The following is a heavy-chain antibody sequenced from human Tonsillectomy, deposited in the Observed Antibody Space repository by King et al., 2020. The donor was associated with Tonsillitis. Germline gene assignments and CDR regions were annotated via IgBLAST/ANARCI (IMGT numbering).Heavy chain of an antibody. CDR1: GGSISDTSYH. CDR3: ARDPGYSRGFDP. J-gene: IGHJ5*02. Sequence: QLQESGPGLVKPSETLSLTCIVSGGSISDTSYHWGWLRQPPGKWLEGIGSIYYSGKTYYNSSLKSRVTNLVDTSKNQFSLKLSSVTAADTAVYYCARDPGYSRGFDPWGQGTLVTVSS. D-gene: IGHD3-22*01. V-gene: IGHV4-39*02. CDR2: IYYSGKT.